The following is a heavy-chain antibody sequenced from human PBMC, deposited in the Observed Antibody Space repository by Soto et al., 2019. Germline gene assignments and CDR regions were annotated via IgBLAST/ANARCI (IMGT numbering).Heavy chain of an antibody. CDR3: ATPSGSSGSYHWGYFDY. V-gene: IGHV3-23*01. J-gene: IGHJ4*02. CDR2: ISSSGGST. D-gene: IGHD1-26*01. CDR1: GFTFSSFA. Sequence: PGGSLRLSCAASGFTFSSFAVSWVRQAPGKGLEWISTISSSGGSTYYADSVKGRFTISRDNSKNTLYLQMNSLRAEDTAVYYCATPSGSSGSYHWGYFDYWGQGTLVNVSS.